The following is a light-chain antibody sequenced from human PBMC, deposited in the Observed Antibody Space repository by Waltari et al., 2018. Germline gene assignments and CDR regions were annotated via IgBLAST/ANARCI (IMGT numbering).Light chain of an antibody. Sequence: QSVLTQSPSASGTPGQRVTISCSGSSSNIGSNYVYWYQQLPGTAPKLLIYRSVHRPAGVPARVSGSKSGTSASLAISGLRSEDEGDYYCVAWDDSLSGLWVFGGGTKLTVL. CDR3: VAWDDSLSGLWV. CDR2: RSV. CDR1: SSNIGSNY. J-gene: IGLJ3*02. V-gene: IGLV1-47*01.